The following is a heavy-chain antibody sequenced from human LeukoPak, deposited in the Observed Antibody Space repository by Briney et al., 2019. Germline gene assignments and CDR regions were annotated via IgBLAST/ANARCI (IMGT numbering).Heavy chain of an antibody. Sequence: GGSLRLSCAASGFMFDDYGMSWVRQAPGKGLEWVSSINWNGGRTGYADSVKGRFTISRDNAKNSLYLQMNSLRAEDTAVYYCARVATMVRVPLDALDIWGQGTMVSVSS. CDR2: INWNGGRT. CDR1: GFMFDDYG. CDR3: ARVATMVRVPLDALDI. J-gene: IGHJ3*02. V-gene: IGHV3-20*04. D-gene: IGHD3-10*01.